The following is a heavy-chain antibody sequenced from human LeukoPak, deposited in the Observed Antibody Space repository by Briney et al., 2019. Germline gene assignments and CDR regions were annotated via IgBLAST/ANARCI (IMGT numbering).Heavy chain of an antibody. CDR2: MNPNSGNT. D-gene: IGHD2/OR15-2a*01. CDR1: GYTFINYD. J-gene: IGHJ3*01. CDR3: ARAGGDCNKDSFDF. V-gene: IGHV1-8*01. Sequence: ASVKVSCKASGYTFINYDINWVRQATGQGLEWMGWMNPNSGNTGSAQNFQGRVSMTRDTSISTAYMELRSLRSEDTAVYYCARAGGDCNKDSFDFWGQGTIVSVSS.